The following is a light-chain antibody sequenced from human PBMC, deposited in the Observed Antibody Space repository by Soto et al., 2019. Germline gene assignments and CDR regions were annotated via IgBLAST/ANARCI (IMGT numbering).Light chain of an antibody. Sequence: EIVLTQSPGTLSLSPGERATLSCRASQSVSSYLAWYQQKPGQAPRLLIYGASSRASGIPDRFSGGGSGTDFTLTISRLEPEDFAVYYCQQYGSSGTFGQGTKVDIK. CDR2: GAS. CDR1: QSVSSY. V-gene: IGKV3-20*01. CDR3: QQYGSSGT. J-gene: IGKJ1*01.